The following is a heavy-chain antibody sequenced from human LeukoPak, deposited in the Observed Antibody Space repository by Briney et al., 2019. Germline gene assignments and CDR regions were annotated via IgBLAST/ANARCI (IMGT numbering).Heavy chain of an antibody. D-gene: IGHD3-22*01. V-gene: IGHV4-59*01. CDR3: ARDARYYDSSGYYVFDI. Sequence: PSETLSLTCTVSGGSISSYYWSWIRQPPGKGLEWIGYIYNNGRTDYNPSLKSRVIISLDTSKNQLSLKLTSVTAADTAVYYCARDARYYDSSGYYVFDIWGQGTKVTVSS. CDR1: GGSISSYY. CDR2: IYNNGRT. J-gene: IGHJ3*02.